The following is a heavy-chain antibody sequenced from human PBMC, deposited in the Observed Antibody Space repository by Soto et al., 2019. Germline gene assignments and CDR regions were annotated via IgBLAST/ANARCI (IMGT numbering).Heavy chain of an antibody. CDR1: GYSFTKYG. J-gene: IGHJ4*02. CDR2: INPNSGGT. V-gene: IGHV1-2*02. CDR3: ARDLNYDILTGYYAPSY. D-gene: IGHD3-9*01. Sequence: GASVKVSCKTSGYSFTKYGLHWVRQAPGQGLEWMGWINPNSGGTNYAQKFQGRVTMTRDTSISTAYMELSRLRSDDTAVYYCARDLNYDILTGYYAPSYWGQGTLVTVSS.